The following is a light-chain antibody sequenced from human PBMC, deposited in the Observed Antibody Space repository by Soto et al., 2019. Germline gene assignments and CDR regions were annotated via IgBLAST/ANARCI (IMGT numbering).Light chain of an antibody. J-gene: IGLJ2*01. CDR2: ENS. CDR1: SSNIGSDY. Sequence: QSVLTQPPSVSAAPGQKVTISCSGSSSNIGSDYVSWYQQLPGTAPKLLIYENSERPSGIPDRFSGSKSGTSATLGITGLQTGDEADYYCGAWDSSLTGGVFGGGTKVT. V-gene: IGLV1-51*02. CDR3: GAWDSSLTGGV.